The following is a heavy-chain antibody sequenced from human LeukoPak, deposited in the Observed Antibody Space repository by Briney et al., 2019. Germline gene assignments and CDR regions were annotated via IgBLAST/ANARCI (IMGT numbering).Heavy chain of an antibody. D-gene: IGHD6-19*01. V-gene: IGHV1-69*06. Sequence: ASVKVSCKASGGTFSSYAISWVRQAPGQGLEWMGGIIPIFGTANYAQKFQGRVTITADKSTSTAYMELSSLRSEDTAVYYCARAEYSSGWYGTFDYWGQGTLVTVSS. CDR3: ARAEYSSGWYGTFDY. CDR1: GGTFSSYA. J-gene: IGHJ4*02. CDR2: IIPIFGTA.